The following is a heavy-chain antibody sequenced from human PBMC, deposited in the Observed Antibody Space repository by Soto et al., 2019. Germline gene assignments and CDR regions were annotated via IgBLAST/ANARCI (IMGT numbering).Heavy chain of an antibody. Sequence: QVQLQESGPGLVKPSETLSLTCTVSGDSMSGHYWSWFRQPPGRGLEWIGYIHYSGSTNYNPSLKSRVTISIDTSKNQFSLKLSAVTAADTAVYYCARRGYSGLASDIWGQGTMVTVSS. CDR1: GDSMSGHY. CDR2: IHYSGST. D-gene: IGHD3-22*01. V-gene: IGHV4-59*08. CDR3: ARRGYSGLASDI. J-gene: IGHJ3*02.